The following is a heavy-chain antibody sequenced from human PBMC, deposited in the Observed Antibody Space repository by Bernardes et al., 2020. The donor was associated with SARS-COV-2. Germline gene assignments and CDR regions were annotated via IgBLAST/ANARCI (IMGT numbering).Heavy chain of an antibody. CDR3: AKDRLWLQSEDPLDY. CDR2: ISYDGTNR. Sequence: GGSLRLSCVASGFIFNHYGMHWVRQAPDKGLEWVAVISYDGTNRYYGDSVKGRFTISRDNSENTVYLQMNSLRTEDTAVYYCAKDRLWLQSEDPLDYWGQGTLVTVSS. J-gene: IGHJ4*02. V-gene: IGHV3-30*18. CDR1: GFIFNHYG. D-gene: IGHD4-4*01.